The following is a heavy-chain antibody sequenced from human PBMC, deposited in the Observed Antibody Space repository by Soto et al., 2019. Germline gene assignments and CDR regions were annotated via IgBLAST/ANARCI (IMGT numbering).Heavy chain of an antibody. CDR2: IYYSGST. D-gene: IGHD3-10*01. CDR1: GGSISSGDYY. J-gene: IGHJ6*02. CDR3: ARVPRTVRGEELDV. V-gene: IGHV4-30-4*01. Sequence: PSETLSLTCTVSGGSISSGDYYWSWIRQPPGKGLEWIGYIYYSGSTYYNPSLKSRVTISVDTSKNQFPLELSSVTAADTAVYYCARVPRTVRGEELDVWGQGTKVTVSS.